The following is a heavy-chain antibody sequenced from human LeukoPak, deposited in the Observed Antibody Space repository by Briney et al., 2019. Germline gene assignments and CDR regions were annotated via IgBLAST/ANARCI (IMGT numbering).Heavy chain of an antibody. Sequence: PSETLSLTCTVSGGSISSSNYYWGWIRQPPGKGLEWIGCIYYSGSTYYNSSLKSRVTISVDTSKNQFSLNLSSVTAADTAAYYCARLPIAARRGFDYWGQGTLVTVSS. V-gene: IGHV4-39*01. CDR1: GGSISSSNYY. D-gene: IGHD6-6*01. J-gene: IGHJ4*02. CDR3: ARLPIAARRGFDY. CDR2: IYYSGST.